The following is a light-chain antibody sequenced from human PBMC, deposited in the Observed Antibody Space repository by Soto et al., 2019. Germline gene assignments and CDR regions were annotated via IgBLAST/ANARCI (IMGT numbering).Light chain of an antibody. CDR1: QGISSF. Sequence: IQLTQSPSSLSASVGDRVTITCRASQGISSFLAWYQQKPGKAPKPLIYAASTLQNGVPSRFSGSGSGTDFTLTISSLQPEDFATYYCQQLSTYPPFTFGPGTKVDI. J-gene: IGKJ3*01. V-gene: IGKV1-9*01. CDR2: AAS. CDR3: QQLSTYPPFT.